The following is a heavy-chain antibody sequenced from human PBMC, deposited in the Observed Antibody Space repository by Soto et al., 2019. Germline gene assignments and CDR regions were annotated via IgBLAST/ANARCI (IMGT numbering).Heavy chain of an antibody. CDR2: IYYSGST. J-gene: IGHJ5*02. CDR3: ARDLPRGGIDP. Sequence: PSETLSLTCTASGGSISSGGYYWSWIRQHPGKGLERIGYIYYSGSTYYNPSLKSRVTISVDTSKNQFSLKLSSVTAADTAVYYCARDLPRGGIDPWGQGTLVTVSS. D-gene: IGHD1-1*01. V-gene: IGHV4-31*03. CDR1: GGSISSGGYY.